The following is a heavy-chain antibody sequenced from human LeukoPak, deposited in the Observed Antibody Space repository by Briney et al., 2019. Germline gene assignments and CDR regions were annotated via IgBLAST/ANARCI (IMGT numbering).Heavy chain of an antibody. J-gene: IGHJ4*02. CDR2: IYSGGST. CDR1: GFTVSSNY. D-gene: IGHD6-6*01. V-gene: IGHV3-53*01. CDR3: ASSSDNYFDY. Sequence: SGGSLRLSCAASGFTVSSNYMSWVRQAPGKGLEWVSVIYSGGSTYYADSVKGRFTISRDNSKNTLYLQMNSLRAEDTAVYYCASSSDNYFDYWGQGTLVTVSS.